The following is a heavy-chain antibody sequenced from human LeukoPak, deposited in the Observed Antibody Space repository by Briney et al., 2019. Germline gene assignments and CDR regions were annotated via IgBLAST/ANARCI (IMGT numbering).Heavy chain of an antibody. Sequence: GGSLRLSCAASGFTFSTYNMNWVRQAPGKGLEWVSSISSSRNDIYYADSVKGRFTISRDNRKNSLYLQMNSLRDEDTAVYYCAREGRSTSVWCSSGSCYDFDYWGQGTRVTVSS. CDR1: GFTFSTYN. CDR3: AREGRSTSVWCSSGSCYDFDY. J-gene: IGHJ4*02. CDR2: ISSSRNDI. V-gene: IGHV3-21*01. D-gene: IGHD2-15*01.